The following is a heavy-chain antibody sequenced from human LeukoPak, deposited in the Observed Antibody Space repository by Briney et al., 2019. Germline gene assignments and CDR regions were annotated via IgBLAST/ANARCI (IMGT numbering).Heavy chain of an antibody. CDR2: ISPNSGGT. CDR3: ARGGGRYSVDY. D-gene: IGHD1-26*01. J-gene: IGHJ4*02. Sequence: VASVKVSCKASGYTFIDYYMHWVRQAPGQGLEWIGWISPNSGGTKYVQKFQGRVTMTRDTSITTVYMELSGLSFDDTAVYYCARGGGRYSVDYWGQGTLVIVS. CDR1: GYTFIDYY. V-gene: IGHV1-2*02.